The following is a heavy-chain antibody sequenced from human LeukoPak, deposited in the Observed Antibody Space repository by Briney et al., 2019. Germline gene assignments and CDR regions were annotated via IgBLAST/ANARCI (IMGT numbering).Heavy chain of an antibody. CDR2: IGVSSSLV. J-gene: IGHJ4*02. V-gene: IGHV3-48*01. CDR1: GFTFGSYS. Sequence: TGGSLRLSCVASGFTFGSYSLNWVRQAPGKGLAWVSYIGVSSSLVRYADSVKGRFTISRDNAKNSLYLQMNSLRAEDTAVYYCARERSSSWYYFDYWGQGTLVTVSS. D-gene: IGHD6-13*01. CDR3: ARERSSSWYYFDY.